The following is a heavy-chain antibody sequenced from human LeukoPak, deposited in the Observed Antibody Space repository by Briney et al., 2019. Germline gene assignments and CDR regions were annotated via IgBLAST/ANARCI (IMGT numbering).Heavy chain of an antibody. V-gene: IGHV3-30-3*01. CDR3: ARVEMATIAYDY. Sequence: GGSLRLSRAASGFTFSSYAMHWVRQAPGKGLEWVAVISYDGSNKYYADSVKGRFTISRDNSKNTLYLQMNSLRAEDTAVYYCARVEMATIAYDYWGQGTLVTVSS. CDR1: GFTFSSYA. CDR2: ISYDGSNK. D-gene: IGHD5-12*01. J-gene: IGHJ4*02.